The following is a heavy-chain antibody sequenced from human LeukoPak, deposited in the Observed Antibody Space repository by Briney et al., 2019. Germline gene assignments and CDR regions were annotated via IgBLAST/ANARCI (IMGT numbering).Heavy chain of an antibody. CDR2: IYYSGST. J-gene: IGHJ1*01. V-gene: IGHV4-30-4*01. Sequence: WVRQSPGKGLEWIGYIYYSGSTYYNPSLKSRVTISVDTSKNQFSLKLSSVTAADTAVYYCARDPYGDYGEVYFQHWGQGTLVTVSS. CDR3: ARDPYGDYGEVYFQH. D-gene: IGHD4-17*01.